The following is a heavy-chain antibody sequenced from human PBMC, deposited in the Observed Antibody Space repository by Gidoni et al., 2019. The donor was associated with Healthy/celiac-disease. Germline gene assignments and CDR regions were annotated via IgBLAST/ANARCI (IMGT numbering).Heavy chain of an antibody. CDR1: GFTFSNAW. CDR2: IKSKTDGGTT. D-gene: IGHD3-3*01. CDR3: TTLHVLEWLLSYFQEVDY. J-gene: IGHJ4*02. Sequence: EVQLVESGGGLVKPGGSLRLSCAASGFTFSNAWMSWVRQAPGKGLEWVGRIKSKTDGGTTDYAAPVKGRFTISRDDSKNTLYLQMNSLKTEDTAVYYCTTLHVLEWLLSYFQEVDYWGQGTLVTVSS. V-gene: IGHV3-15*01.